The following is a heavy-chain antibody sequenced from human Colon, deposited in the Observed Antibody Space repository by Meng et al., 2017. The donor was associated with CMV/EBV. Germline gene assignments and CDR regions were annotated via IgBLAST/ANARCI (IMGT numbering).Heavy chain of an antibody. D-gene: IGHD1-26*01. CDR3: AKEAGGAHYGLDV. CDR1: GFTFSSYG. Sequence: GESLKISCAASGFTFSSYGMVWVRQAPGKGLEWVAFIQYDGNTKHYADSMKGRFTISRDNFNNTLHLHMDGLRVEDTAVYYCAKEAGGAHYGLDVRGQGTTVTVSS. J-gene: IGHJ6*02. CDR2: IQYDGNTK. V-gene: IGHV3-30*02.